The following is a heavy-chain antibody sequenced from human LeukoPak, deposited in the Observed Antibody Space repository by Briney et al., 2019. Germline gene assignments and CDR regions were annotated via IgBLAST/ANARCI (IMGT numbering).Heavy chain of an antibody. V-gene: IGHV5-51*01. D-gene: IGHD3-10*01. CDR2: IYPGDSDT. CDR1: GYSFTSYW. Sequence: MAGESLKISCKGSGYSFTSYWIGWVRQMPGKGLEWMGIIYPGDSDTRYSPSFQGQVTISADKSISTAYLQWSSLKASDTAMYYCARHSDYYGSGSYYIGDDAFDIWGQGTMVTVSS. CDR3: ARHSDYYGSGSYYIGDDAFDI. J-gene: IGHJ3*02.